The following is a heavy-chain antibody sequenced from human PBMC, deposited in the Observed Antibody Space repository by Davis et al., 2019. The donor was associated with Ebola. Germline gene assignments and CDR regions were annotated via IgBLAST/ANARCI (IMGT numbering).Heavy chain of an antibody. Sequence: HSQTLSLTCAISGDSVSGNSGAWNWIRQSPSRGLEWLGRTYYNSKWYNDYAVSVKSRMTINADTSKNQFSLQLNSVTPEDTAVYYCARFRWELRGFDYWGQGTLVTVSS. CDR2: TYYNSKWYN. CDR3: ARFRWELRGFDY. J-gene: IGHJ4*02. CDR1: GDSVSGNSGA. D-gene: IGHD1-26*01. V-gene: IGHV6-1*01.